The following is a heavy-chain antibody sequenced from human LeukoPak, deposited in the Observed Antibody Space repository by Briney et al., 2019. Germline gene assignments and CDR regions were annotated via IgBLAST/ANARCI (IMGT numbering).Heavy chain of an antibody. V-gene: IGHV1-8*03. CDR3: ARTHYYGSGSYYNPFDY. CDR1: GYTFTSYD. Sequence: ASVKVSCKASGYTFTSYDINWVRQATGQGLEWMGWMNPNSGNTGYAQQFQGRVTITRNTSISTAYMELSSLRSEDTAVYYCARTHYYGSGSYYNPFDYWGQGTLVTVSS. J-gene: IGHJ4*02. CDR2: MNPNSGNT. D-gene: IGHD3-10*01.